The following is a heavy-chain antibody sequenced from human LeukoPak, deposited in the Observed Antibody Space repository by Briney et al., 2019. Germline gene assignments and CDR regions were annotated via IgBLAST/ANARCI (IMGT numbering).Heavy chain of an antibody. CDR1: GGSISSYY. Sequence: SETLSLTCTVSGGSISSYYWSWIRQPPGKGLEWIGYIYYSGSTNYNPSLKSRVTISVDTSKNQFSLELSSVTAEDTAVYYCARDTSGWAPFDYWGQGTLVTVSS. CDR2: IYYSGST. CDR3: ARDTSGWAPFDY. D-gene: IGHD6-19*01. V-gene: IGHV4-59*01. J-gene: IGHJ4*02.